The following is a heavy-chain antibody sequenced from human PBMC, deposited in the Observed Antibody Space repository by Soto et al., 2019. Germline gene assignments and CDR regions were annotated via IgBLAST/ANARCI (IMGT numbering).Heavy chain of an antibody. Sequence: GGAPRISRAAPEFIFSTHKINLGRQAPGKGLEWLSYINSNSKNIYYADSVRGRFTISRDNAKNSLYLQMNSLRDEDTAVYYCARDDFDANGYLWGQGTLVTVSS. CDR3: ARDDFDANGYL. D-gene: IGHD3-22*01. V-gene: IGHV3-48*02. CDR1: EFIFSTHK. CDR2: INSNSKNI. J-gene: IGHJ4*02.